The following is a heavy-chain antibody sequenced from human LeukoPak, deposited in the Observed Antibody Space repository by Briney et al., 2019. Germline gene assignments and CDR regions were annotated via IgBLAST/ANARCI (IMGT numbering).Heavy chain of an antibody. V-gene: IGHV3-11*06. D-gene: IGHD3-22*01. Sequence: EGSLRLSCAASGFTFSDYYMTWIRQAPGKGLEWVSYISGSGTYTNYADSVKGRFTISRDNAKKSLYLQMNSLRAEDTAVYYCARVLYDNSGYYFRPSYYFDNWGQGTLVTVSS. CDR2: ISGSGTYT. J-gene: IGHJ4*02. CDR3: ARVLYDNSGYYFRPSYYFDN. CDR1: GFTFSDYY.